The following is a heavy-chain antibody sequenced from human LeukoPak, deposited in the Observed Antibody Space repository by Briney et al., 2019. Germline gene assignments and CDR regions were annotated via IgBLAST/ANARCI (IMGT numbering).Heavy chain of an antibody. Sequence: SGPTLVNPTQTLTLTCTFSGFSLSTSGVGVGWIRQPPGKALEWVALIYWDDDKRYSPSLKSRLTITKDTSKNQVVLTMTNMDPVDTATYYCAHRRELGYCSGGSCSLGTHSNWFDPWGQGTLVTVSS. D-gene: IGHD2-15*01. CDR1: GFSLSTSGVG. CDR3: AHRRELGYCSGGSCSLGTHSNWFDP. J-gene: IGHJ5*02. CDR2: IYWDDDK. V-gene: IGHV2-5*02.